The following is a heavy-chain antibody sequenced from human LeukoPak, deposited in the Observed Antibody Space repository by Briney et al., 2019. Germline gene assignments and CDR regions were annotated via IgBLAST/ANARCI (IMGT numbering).Heavy chain of an antibody. D-gene: IGHD6-13*01. Sequence: PGGSLRLSCAASGFTFSSYSMSWVRQAPERGLEWVANIQQFGSEKNYVDSVKGRFTISRDNAKNSLYLQMNSLRAEDTAVYYCARDEAAVRFDYWGQGTLVTVSS. V-gene: IGHV3-7*05. J-gene: IGHJ4*02. CDR2: IQQFGSEK. CDR3: ARDEAAVRFDY. CDR1: GFTFSSYS.